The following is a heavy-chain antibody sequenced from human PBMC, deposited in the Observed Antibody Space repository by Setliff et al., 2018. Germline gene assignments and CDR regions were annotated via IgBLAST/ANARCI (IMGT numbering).Heavy chain of an antibody. CDR3: ARERSYYYDSSGFYYEGRHFDY. CDR2: IYSSGST. V-gene: IGHV4-4*08. CDR1: DVSISSDY. Sequence: SETLSLTCTVSDVSISSDYWSWIRQPPGKGLEWIGYIYSSGSTKYNPSLKSRVTISLDTSKNQFSLKLSFVTAADTAVYYCARERSYYYDSSGFYYEGRHFDYWGQGTLVTVSS. J-gene: IGHJ4*02. D-gene: IGHD3-22*01.